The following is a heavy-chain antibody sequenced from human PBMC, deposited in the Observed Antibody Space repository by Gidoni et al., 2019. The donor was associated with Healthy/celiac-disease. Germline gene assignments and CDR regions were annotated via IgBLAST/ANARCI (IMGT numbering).Heavy chain of an antibody. CDR2: TYYSGST. J-gene: IGHJ4*02. D-gene: IGHD3-22*01. CDR1: GGSLSSSSYY. V-gene: IGHV4-39*01. Sequence: QLQLQESGPGLVKPSETLSPTCTVSGGSLSSSSYYWGWIRQPPGEGLGWIGSTYYSGSTYYNPSLKSRGTISVDTSKIQFSLKLSSVTAADTAVYYCARHYYDLYYFDYWGQGTLVTVSS. CDR3: ARHYYDLYYFDY.